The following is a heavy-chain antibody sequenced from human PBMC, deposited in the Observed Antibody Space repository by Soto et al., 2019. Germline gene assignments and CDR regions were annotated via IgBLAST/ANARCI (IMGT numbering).Heavy chain of an antibody. CDR3: ARDKRDYGDYYYYGMDV. V-gene: IGHV3-33*01. J-gene: IGHJ6*02. Sequence: GGSLRLSCAASGFTFSSYGMHWVRQAPGKGLEWVAVIWYDGSNKYYADSVKGRFTISRDNSKNTLYLQMNSLRAEDTAVYYCARDKRDYGDYYYYGMDVWGQGTTVTVSS. D-gene: IGHD4-17*01. CDR1: GFTFSSYG. CDR2: IWYDGSNK.